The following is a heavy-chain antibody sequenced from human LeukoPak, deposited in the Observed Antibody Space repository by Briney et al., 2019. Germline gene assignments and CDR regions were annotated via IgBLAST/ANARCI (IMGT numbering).Heavy chain of an antibody. V-gene: IGHV4-59*01. CDR2: IYYSGST. D-gene: IGHD2-21*01. CDR3: ARGIGVYFDY. CDR1: GGSISSYY. Sequence: SETLSLTCTVSGGSISSYYWSWIRQPPGKGLEWIGYIYYSGSTNYNPSLKSRVTISVDTSKNQFSLKLNSVTAADTAVYYCARGIGVYFDYWGQGTLVTVSS. J-gene: IGHJ4*02.